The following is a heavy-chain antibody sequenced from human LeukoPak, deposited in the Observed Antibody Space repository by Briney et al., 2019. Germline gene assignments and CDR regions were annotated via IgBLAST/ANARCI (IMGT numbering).Heavy chain of an antibody. CDR2: INPNSGGT. CDR3: ARDRTRTGYSSGWYHDY. V-gene: IGHV1-2*02. Sequence: ASVKVSCKASGYTFTGYYMHWVRQAPGQGLEWMGWINPNSGGTNYAQKFQGRFTMARDTSISTAYMELSRLRSDDTAVYYCARDRTRTGYSSGWYHDYWGQGTLVTVSS. D-gene: IGHD6-19*01. CDR1: GYTFTGYY. J-gene: IGHJ4*02.